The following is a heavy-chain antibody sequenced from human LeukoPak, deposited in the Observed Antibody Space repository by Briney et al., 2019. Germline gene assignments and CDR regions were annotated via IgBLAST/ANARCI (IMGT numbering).Heavy chain of an antibody. Sequence: SVKVSCKASGYIFTGYYMHWVRQAPGPGLEWMGGIIPIFGTANYAQKLQGRVTITADESTSTAYMELSSLRSEDTAVYYCARDLEDSSGYKNFDYWGQGTLVTVSS. J-gene: IGHJ4*02. CDR1: GYIFTGYY. V-gene: IGHV1-69*13. D-gene: IGHD3-22*01. CDR3: ARDLEDSSGYKNFDY. CDR2: IIPIFGTA.